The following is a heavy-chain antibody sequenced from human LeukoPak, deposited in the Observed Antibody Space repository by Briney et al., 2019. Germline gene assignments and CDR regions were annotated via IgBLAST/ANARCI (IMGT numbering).Heavy chain of an antibody. CDR3: ARDPGDYYGSGSYAFDI. V-gene: IGHV1-69*05. CDR1: GGTFSSYA. J-gene: IGHJ3*02. CDR2: IIPIFGTA. D-gene: IGHD3-10*01. Sequence: SVKVSCKASGGTFSSYAISWVRQAPGQGLERMGGIIPIFGTANYAQKFQGRVTITTDESTSTAYMELSSLRSEDTAVYYCARDPGDYYGSGSYAFDIWGQGTMVTVSS.